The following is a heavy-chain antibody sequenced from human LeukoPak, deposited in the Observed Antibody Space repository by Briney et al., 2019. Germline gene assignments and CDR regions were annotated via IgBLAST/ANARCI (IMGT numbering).Heavy chain of an antibody. CDR1: GGSISSSNW. J-gene: IGHJ3*02. CDR2: VYYSGTT. V-gene: IGHV4-4*02. CDR3: ARLDDTVTGFHAEGAFDI. Sequence: PSGTLSLTCAVSGGSISSSNWWSWIRQPPGTGLEWIGYVYYSGTTDYNPSLRGRVTMSVDTSKSQFSLKVNSVTAADTAVYYCARLDDTVTGFHAEGAFDIWGQGTMVTVSS. D-gene: IGHD1-1*01.